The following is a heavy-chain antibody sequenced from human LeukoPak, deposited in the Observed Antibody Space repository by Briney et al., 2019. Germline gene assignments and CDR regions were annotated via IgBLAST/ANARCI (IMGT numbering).Heavy chain of an antibody. CDR2: ISDSGGRT. V-gene: IGHV3-23*01. Sequence: GGSLRLSCAVSGITLSNYGMTWVRQAPGKGLEWVAGISDSGGRTNYADSVKGRFTISRDNPKNTLDLQMNSLRAEDTAVYFCAKRGVVIRVILVGFHKEAYYFDSWGQGALVTVSS. D-gene: IGHD3-22*01. J-gene: IGHJ4*02. CDR1: GITLSNYG. CDR3: AKRGVVIRVILVGFHKEAYYFDS.